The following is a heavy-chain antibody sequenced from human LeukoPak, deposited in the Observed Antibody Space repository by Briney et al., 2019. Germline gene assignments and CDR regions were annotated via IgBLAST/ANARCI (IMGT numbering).Heavy chain of an antibody. V-gene: IGHV5-51*01. D-gene: IGHD2-2*01. J-gene: IGHJ6*03. CDR1: GYSFTSYW. CDR2: IYPGDPDT. Sequence: GESLKISCKGSGYSFTSYWIGWVRQMPGKGLEWMGIIYPGDPDTRYSPSFQGQVTISADKSISTAYLQWSSLKASDTAMYYCARLVVVVVPAATSYYYYYMDVWGKGTTVTVSS. CDR3: ARLVVVVVPAATSYYYYYMDV.